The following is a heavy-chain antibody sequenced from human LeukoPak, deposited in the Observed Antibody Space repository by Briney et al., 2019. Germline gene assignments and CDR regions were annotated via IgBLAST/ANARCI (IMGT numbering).Heavy chain of an antibody. J-gene: IGHJ4*02. V-gene: IGHV1-18*01. CDR2: ISAYNGDT. CDR3: ARVNGTTSDY. CDR1: GYTFTGYG. Sequence: ASVKVSCKASGYTFTGYGINCVRQAPGQGLEWMGWISAYNGDTNYAQKLQGRVTMNTDTSTSTAYMELRSLRSDDTAVYYCARVNGTTSDYWGQGTLVTVSS. D-gene: IGHD1-1*01.